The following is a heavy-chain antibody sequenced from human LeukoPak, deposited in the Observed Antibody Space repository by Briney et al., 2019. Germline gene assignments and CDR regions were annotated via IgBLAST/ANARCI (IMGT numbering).Heavy chain of an antibody. J-gene: IGHJ4*02. D-gene: IGHD3-10*01. CDR1: GFTFSSYG. Sequence: GGSLRLSCAASGFTFSSYGMHWVRQAPGKGLEWVAFIRYDGSNKYYADSVKGRFTISRDNSKNTLYLQMNSLRAEDTAVYYRANRPYGSGSYYLFDYWGQGTLVTVSS. CDR3: ANRPYGSGSYYLFDY. V-gene: IGHV3-30*02. CDR2: IRYDGSNK.